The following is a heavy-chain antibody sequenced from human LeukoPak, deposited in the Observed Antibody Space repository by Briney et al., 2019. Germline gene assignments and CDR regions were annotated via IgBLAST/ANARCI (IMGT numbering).Heavy chain of an antibody. D-gene: IGHD6-6*01. V-gene: IGHV3-48*03. CDR2: ISSSGSTI. CDR1: GFTFSSYE. CDR3: ARGIAARPVGFDY. Sequence: PGGSLRLSCAASGFTFSSYEMNWVRQAPGKGLEWVSYISSSGSTIYYADSVKGRLTISRDNAKNSLYLQMNSLRAEDTAVYYCARGIAARPVGFDYWGQGTLVTVSS. J-gene: IGHJ4*02.